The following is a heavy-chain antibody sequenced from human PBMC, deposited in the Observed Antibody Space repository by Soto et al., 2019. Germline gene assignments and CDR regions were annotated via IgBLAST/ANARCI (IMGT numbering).Heavy chain of an antibody. J-gene: IGHJ5*02. CDR2: ISYDGSNK. V-gene: IGHV3-30-3*01. CDR1: GFTFSSYA. Sequence: GGSLRLSCAASGFTFSSYAMHWVRQAPGKGLEWVAVISYDGSNKYYADSVKGRFTISRDNSKNTLYLQMNSLRAEDTAVYYCARSGDYIWGSYRYTIRPNNWFDPWGQGTLVTVS. D-gene: IGHD3-16*02. CDR3: ARSGDYIWGSYRYTIRPNNWFDP.